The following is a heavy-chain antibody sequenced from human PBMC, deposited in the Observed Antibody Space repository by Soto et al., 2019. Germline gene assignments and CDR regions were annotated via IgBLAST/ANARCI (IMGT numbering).Heavy chain of an antibody. CDR3: ASLVGIAAAGEGPFDY. CDR2: INHSGST. J-gene: IGHJ4*02. CDR1: GGSFSGYY. V-gene: IGHV4-34*01. D-gene: IGHD6-13*01. Sequence: SETLSLTCAVYGGSFSGYYWSWIRQPPGKGLEWIGEINHSGSTNYNPSLKSRVTISADTSKNQFSLKLSSVTAADTAVYYCASLVGIAAAGEGPFDYWGQGTLVTVSS.